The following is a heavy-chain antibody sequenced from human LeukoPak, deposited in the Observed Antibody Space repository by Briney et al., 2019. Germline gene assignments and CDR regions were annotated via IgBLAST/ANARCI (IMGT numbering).Heavy chain of an antibody. CDR1: GYTFTGYY. CDR2: INPNSGGT. CDR3: ARGRLYYDSSGYGDY. D-gene: IGHD3-22*01. Sequence: ASVKVSCKASGYTFTGYYMHWVRQAPGQGLEWMGWINPNSGGTNYAQKFQGRVTMTRDTSISTAYMELSRLRSDDTAVYYCARGRLYYDSSGYGDYWGQGTLVTVSS. J-gene: IGHJ4*02. V-gene: IGHV1-2*02.